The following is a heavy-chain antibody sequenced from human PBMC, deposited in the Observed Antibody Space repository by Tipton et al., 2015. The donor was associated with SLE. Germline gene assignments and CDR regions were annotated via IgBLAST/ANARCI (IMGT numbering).Heavy chain of an antibody. D-gene: IGHD6-19*01. J-gene: IGHJ4*02. CDR2: ISYDGGNK. CDR3: ARDLSGWPIDY. CDR1: GFTFSNYA. V-gene: IGHV3-30*04. Sequence: SLRLSCAASGFTFSNYAMHWVRQAPGKGLEWVAVISYDGGNKYYADSVKGRFTISRDNSKNTLYLQMNSLRAEDTAVYYCARDLSGWPIDYWGQGTLVTVSS.